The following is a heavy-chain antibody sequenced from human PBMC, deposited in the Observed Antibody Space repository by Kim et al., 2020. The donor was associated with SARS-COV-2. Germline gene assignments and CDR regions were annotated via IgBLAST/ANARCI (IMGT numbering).Heavy chain of an antibody. D-gene: IGHD5-12*01. Sequence: GGSLRLSCAASGFTFSTYWMHWVRQAPGKGLVWVSRIDTDGNTTTYADSVKGRFTISRDNAKNTLYLQMNSLRAEDTAVYYCARGGRKTSWGPMVATFQLEAPFAHWGQGALATVSS. J-gene: IGHJ4*02. CDR2: IDTDGNTT. CDR3: ARGGRKTSWGPMVATFQLEAPFAH. CDR1: GFTFSTYW. V-gene: IGHV3-74*01.